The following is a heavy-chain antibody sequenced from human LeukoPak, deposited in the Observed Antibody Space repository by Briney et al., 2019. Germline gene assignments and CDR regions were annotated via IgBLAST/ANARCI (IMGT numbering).Heavy chain of an antibody. CDR3: ASDAWELATFDY. J-gene: IGHJ4*02. V-gene: IGHV3-21*01. Sequence: GGSLRLSCAASGFTFSSYSMNWVRQAPGKRLEWVSSISSSSSYIYYADSVKGRFTISRDNAKNSLYLQMNSLRAEDTAVYYCASDAWELATFDYWGQGTLVTVSS. CDR2: ISSSSSYI. CDR1: GFTFSSYS. D-gene: IGHD1-26*01.